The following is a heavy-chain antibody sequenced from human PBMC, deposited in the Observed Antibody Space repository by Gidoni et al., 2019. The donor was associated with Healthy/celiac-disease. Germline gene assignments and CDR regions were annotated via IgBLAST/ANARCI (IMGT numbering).Heavy chain of an antibody. Sequence: QVQLVESGGGVVQPGRSLRLSCAASGFTFSSYGMHWVRQAPGKGLEWVAVISYDGSNKYYADSVKGRFTISRDNSKNTLYLQMNSLRAEDTAVYYCAKEPPGGELSVHYFDYWGQGTLVTVSS. D-gene: IGHD3-10*01. CDR1: GFTFSSYG. V-gene: IGHV3-30*18. J-gene: IGHJ4*02. CDR2: ISYDGSNK. CDR3: AKEPPGGELSVHYFDY.